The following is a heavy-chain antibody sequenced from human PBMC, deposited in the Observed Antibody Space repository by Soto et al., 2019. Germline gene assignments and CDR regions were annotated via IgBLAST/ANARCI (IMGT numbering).Heavy chain of an antibody. Sequence: EVQLVESGGGLVQPGGSLRLSCAASGFTFSYYSVNWVRQAPGKGLEWLSYISSSSTAIYYAESVKGRFTISRDNAKDSLYLQMNSLSAEDTAVYYCARETVSGSLDYGGQGTLVTVSS. CDR1: GFTFSYYS. CDR2: ISSSSTAI. V-gene: IGHV3-48*01. J-gene: IGHJ4*02. CDR3: ARETVSGSLDY. D-gene: IGHD1-26*01.